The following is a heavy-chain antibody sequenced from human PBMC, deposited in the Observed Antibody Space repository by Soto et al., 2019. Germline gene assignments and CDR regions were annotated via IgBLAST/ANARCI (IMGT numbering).Heavy chain of an antibody. J-gene: IGHJ6*02. CDR3: ARNPGGAAAGTGGAPTNGMDV. CDR2: IYSGGST. V-gene: IGHV3-53*01. Sequence: VGSLRLSCAASGFTVSSNYMSWVRQAPGKGLEWVSVIYSGGSTYYADSVKGRFTISRDNSKNTLYLQMNSLRAEDTAVYYCARNPGGAAAGTGGAPTNGMDVWGQGTTVTVSS. CDR1: GFTVSSNY. D-gene: IGHD6-13*01.